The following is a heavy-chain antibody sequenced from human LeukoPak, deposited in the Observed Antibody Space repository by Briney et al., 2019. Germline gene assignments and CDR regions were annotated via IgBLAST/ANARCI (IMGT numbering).Heavy chain of an antibody. CDR2: ISSSGSTI. J-gene: IGHJ4*02. CDR3: ARDQSSSWPYYFDY. Sequence: GGSLRLSCAASGFTLSSYEMNWVRQARGKGLEWVSYISSSGSTIYYAASVKGRFTISRDNAKNSLYLQMNSLRAEDTAVYYCARDQSSSWPYYFDYCGQGTLVTVSS. D-gene: IGHD6-13*01. V-gene: IGHV3-48*03. CDR1: GFTLSSYE.